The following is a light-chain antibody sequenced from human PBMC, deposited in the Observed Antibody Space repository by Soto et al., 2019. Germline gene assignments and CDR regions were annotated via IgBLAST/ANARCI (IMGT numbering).Light chain of an antibody. Sequence: EIVLTQSPATLSLSPGERATLSCWASQSVSNYFVWYQQKPGQAPRLLIYDASKRATGIPARFSGSGSGTDFTLTISSLEPEDFAVYYCQHRSLWPWTFGQVTKVEIK. J-gene: IGKJ1*01. CDR1: QSVSNY. V-gene: IGKV3-11*01. CDR3: QHRSLWPWT. CDR2: DAS.